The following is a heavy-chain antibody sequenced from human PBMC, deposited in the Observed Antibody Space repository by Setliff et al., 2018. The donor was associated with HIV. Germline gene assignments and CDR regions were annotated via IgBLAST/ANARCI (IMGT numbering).Heavy chain of an antibody. J-gene: IGHJ4*02. CDR2: IYKSGGT. V-gene: IGHV4-61*02. CDR1: GGSMSSGSYF. Sequence: SETLSLTCTVSGGSMSSGSYFWSWIRQPAGKGLEWIGRIYKSGGTDYNLSLKSRVTMSEDTSNQFSLKLRAVTAADTAVYYCAKYSGWDPGMFRLRWAYYDYWGQGTLVTVSS. CDR3: AKYSGWDPGMFRLRWAYYDY. D-gene: IGHD3-10*01.